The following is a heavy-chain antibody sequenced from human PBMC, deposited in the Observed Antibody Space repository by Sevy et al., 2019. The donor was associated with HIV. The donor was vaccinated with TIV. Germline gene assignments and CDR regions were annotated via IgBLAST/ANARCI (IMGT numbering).Heavy chain of an antibody. Sequence: SQTLSLTCGISGDSVSSNSAAWNWIRQSPSRGLEWLGRTYYRSKWQNDYAVSVKSQLTINPDTSKNQFSLQLKSVTPEDTAVYYCARTYSGHSFDAFDIWGHGTMVTVSS. J-gene: IGHJ3*02. CDR3: ARTYSGHSFDAFDI. CDR1: GDSVSSNSAA. V-gene: IGHV6-1*01. D-gene: IGHD4-4*01. CDR2: TYYRSKWQN.